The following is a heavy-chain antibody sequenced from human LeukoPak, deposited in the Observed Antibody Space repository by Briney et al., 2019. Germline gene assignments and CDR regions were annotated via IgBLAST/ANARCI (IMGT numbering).Heavy chain of an antibody. CDR3: ARGRAGTGWVMDV. CDR2: ISSSSSYI. J-gene: IGHJ6*03. Sequence: GGSLRLSCAASGFTFSSYSMNWVRQAPGKGLEWVSSISSSSSYIYYADSVKGRFTISRDNAKNSLYLQMNSLRAEDTAVYYCARGRAGTGWVMDVWGKGTTVTVSS. D-gene: IGHD6-19*01. V-gene: IGHV3-21*01. CDR1: GFTFSSYS.